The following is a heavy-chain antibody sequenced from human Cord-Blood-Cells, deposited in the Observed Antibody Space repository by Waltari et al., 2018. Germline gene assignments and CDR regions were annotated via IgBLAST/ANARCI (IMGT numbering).Heavy chain of an antibody. Sequence: QVQLVQSGAEVKKPGASVKVSCKASGYTFTSYGISWVRPAPGQGLEWMGWISAYNGNTNYAQKLQGRVTMTTDTSTSTAYMELRSLRSDDTAVYYCARDRTAARSYYYYYYGMDVWGQGTTVTVSS. CDR3: ARDRTAARSYYYYYYGMDV. V-gene: IGHV1-18*01. D-gene: IGHD6-6*01. J-gene: IGHJ6*02. CDR1: GYTFTSYG. CDR2: ISAYNGNT.